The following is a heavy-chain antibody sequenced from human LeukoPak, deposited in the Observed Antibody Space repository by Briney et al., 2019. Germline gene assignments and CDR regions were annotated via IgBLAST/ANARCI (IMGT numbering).Heavy chain of an antibody. CDR2: ISGSGGST. CDR1: GFTVSSNY. D-gene: IGHD1-26*01. Sequence: GGSLRLSCAASGFTVSSNYMSWVRQAPGKGLEWVSAISGSGGSTYYADSVKGRFTISRDNSKNTLYLQMNSLRAEDTAVYYCAKDHPPGYSGSYYSYYWGQGTLVTVSS. J-gene: IGHJ4*02. CDR3: AKDHPPGYSGSYYSYY. V-gene: IGHV3-23*01.